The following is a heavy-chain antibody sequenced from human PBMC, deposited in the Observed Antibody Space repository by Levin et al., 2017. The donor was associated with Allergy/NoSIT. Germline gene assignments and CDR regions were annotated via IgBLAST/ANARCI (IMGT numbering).Heavy chain of an antibody. J-gene: IGHJ2*01. CDR3: AKDKTRFGELYPFDL. CDR2: ISGSGGST. V-gene: IGHV3-23*01. D-gene: IGHD3-10*01. CDR1: GFTFSSYA. Sequence: GGSLRLSCAASGFTFSSYAMSWVRQAPGKGLEWVSAISGSGGSTYYADSVKGRFTISRDNSKNTLYLQMNSLRAEDTAVYYCAKDKTRFGELYPFDLWGRGTLVTVSS.